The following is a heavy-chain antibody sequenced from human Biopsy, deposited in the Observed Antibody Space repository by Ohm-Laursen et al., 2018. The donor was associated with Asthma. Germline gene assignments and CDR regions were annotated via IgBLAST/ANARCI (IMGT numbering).Heavy chain of an antibody. V-gene: IGHV3-9*01. Sequence: SLRLSCAASGFTFDDHAMHWVRQAPGKGLEWVSGISWNSGSIGYADSVKGRFTISRDNAKNSLYLQMNSLRAEDTALYYCAKDSSGYYLNYFDYWGQGTLVTASS. J-gene: IGHJ4*02. CDR3: AKDSSGYYLNYFDY. D-gene: IGHD3-22*01. CDR1: GFTFDDHA. CDR2: ISWNSGSI.